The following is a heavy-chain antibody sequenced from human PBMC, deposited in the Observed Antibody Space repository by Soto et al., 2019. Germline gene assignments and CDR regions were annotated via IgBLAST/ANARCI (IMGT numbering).Heavy chain of an antibody. Sequence: QVQLVQSGAEVKKPGASVKVSCKASGYTFTGYYMHWVRQAPGQGLEWMGWINTNSGGTNYAQKFQGRVTMTRDTSISTAYMELSRLRSDDTAVYYCARDYCSSTSCPNWFDPWGQGTLVTVSS. V-gene: IGHV1-2*02. D-gene: IGHD2-2*01. CDR3: ARDYCSSTSCPNWFDP. CDR2: INTNSGGT. CDR1: GYTFTGYY. J-gene: IGHJ5*02.